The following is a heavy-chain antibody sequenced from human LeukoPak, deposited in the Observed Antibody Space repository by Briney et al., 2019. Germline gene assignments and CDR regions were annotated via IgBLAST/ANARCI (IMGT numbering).Heavy chain of an antibody. D-gene: IGHD3-10*01. CDR2: MNPNSGNT. V-gene: IGHV1-8*01. Sequence: GASVKVSCKASGYTFTSYDINWVRQATGQGLEWMGWMNPNSGNTGYAQKFQGRVTMTRNTSISTAYMELSSLRSEDTAVYYCASNYGSGTEDYFDYWGQGTLDTVSS. CDR3: ASNYGSGTEDYFDY. CDR1: GYTFTSYD. J-gene: IGHJ4*02.